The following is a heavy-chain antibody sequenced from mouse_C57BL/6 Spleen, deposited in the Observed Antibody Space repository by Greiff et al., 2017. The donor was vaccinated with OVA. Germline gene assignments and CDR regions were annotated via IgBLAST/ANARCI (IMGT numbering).Heavy chain of an antibody. V-gene: IGHV1-50*01. D-gene: IGHD1-1*01. CDR2: IDPSDSYT. Sequence: QVQLKQPGAELVKPGASVKLSCKASGYTFTSYWMQWVKQRPGQGLEWIGEIDPSDSYTNYNQKFKGKATLTVDTSSSTAYMQLSSLTSEDSAVYYCARGEVGNYFDYWGQGTTLTVSS. J-gene: IGHJ2*01. CDR3: ARGEVGNYFDY. CDR1: GYTFTSYW.